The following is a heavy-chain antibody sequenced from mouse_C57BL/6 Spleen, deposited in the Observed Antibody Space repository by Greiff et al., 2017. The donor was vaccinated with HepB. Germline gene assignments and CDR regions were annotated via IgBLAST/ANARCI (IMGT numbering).Heavy chain of an antibody. V-gene: IGHV1-64*01. D-gene: IGHD2-4*01. J-gene: IGHJ2*01. CDR3: AKEDYDGYYFDY. CDR1: GYTFTSYW. Sequence: QVQLQQPGAELVKPGASVKLSCKASGYTFTSYWMHWVKQRPGQGLEWIGMIHPNIGSTNYNEKFKSKATLTVDKSSDKAYMQLYSLTSEDSAVDYGAKEDYDGYYFDYWGQGTTLTVSS. CDR2: IHPNIGST.